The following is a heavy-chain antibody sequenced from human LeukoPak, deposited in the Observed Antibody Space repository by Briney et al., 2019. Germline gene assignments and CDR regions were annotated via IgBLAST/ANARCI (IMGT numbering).Heavy chain of an antibody. D-gene: IGHD5-12*01. CDR1: GFTFSAYN. Sequence: GGSLRLSCAASGFTFSAYNMNWVRQAPGKGLEWVSHIAVSSENTLYYADSVKGRFTISRDNAKNSLYLQMNSLRAEDTALYYCARDGYMVADAFDIWGQGTMVTVSS. CDR2: IAVSSENTL. CDR3: ARDGYMVADAFDI. J-gene: IGHJ3*02. V-gene: IGHV3-48*01.